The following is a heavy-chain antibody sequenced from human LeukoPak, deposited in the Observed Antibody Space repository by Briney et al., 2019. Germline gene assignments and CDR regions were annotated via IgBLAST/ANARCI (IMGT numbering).Heavy chain of an antibody. Sequence: ASVKVSCKASVYTFTSYGISWVRQAPGQGLEWMECISAYNGNTNYAEKIKGRVTMTTDTSTSTAYMELRSLRSDDSAVYYCARARGYYDSSGPAGAFDIWGQGTMVTVSS. CDR3: ARARGYYDSSGPAGAFDI. J-gene: IGHJ3*02. CDR1: VYTFTSYG. CDR2: ISAYNGNT. V-gene: IGHV1-18*01. D-gene: IGHD3-22*01.